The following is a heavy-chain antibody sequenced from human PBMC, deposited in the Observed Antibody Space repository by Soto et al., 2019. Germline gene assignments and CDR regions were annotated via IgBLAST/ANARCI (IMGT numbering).Heavy chain of an antibody. Sequence: EVQLVESGGGLVQPGGSLRLSCAASGFTFSSYWMHWVRQAPGKGLVWVSRINSDGSSTSYADSVKGRFTISRDNAKNTLYLQMNSLRAEDTAVYYCARGVYYYDSSGYSYPAFDIWGQGTMVTVSS. CDR2: INSDGSST. CDR1: GFTFSSYW. D-gene: IGHD3-22*01. CDR3: ARGVYYYDSSGYSYPAFDI. J-gene: IGHJ3*02. V-gene: IGHV3-74*01.